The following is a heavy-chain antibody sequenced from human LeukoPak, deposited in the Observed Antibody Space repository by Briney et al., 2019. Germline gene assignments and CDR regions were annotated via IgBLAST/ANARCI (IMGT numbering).Heavy chain of an antibody. CDR1: GGSIRRHY. Sequence: SETLSLTCTVSGGSIRRHYWRWIRQSAGKGLEWIGRIYKSGSNSENTNYNPSLESRVTVAADTSNNQFSLTLSSVTAADTAVYYCARASLSIGGYSSFDYWGQGILVTVSS. CDR2: IYKSGSNSENT. CDR3: ARASLSIGGYSSFDY. D-gene: IGHD2-15*01. J-gene: IGHJ4*02. V-gene: IGHV4-4*07.